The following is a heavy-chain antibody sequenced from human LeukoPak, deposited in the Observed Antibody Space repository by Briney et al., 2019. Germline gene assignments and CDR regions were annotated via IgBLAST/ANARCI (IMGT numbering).Heavy chain of an antibody. J-gene: IGHJ4*02. CDR2: INPHSGDT. Sequence: ASVKVSCKASGYTFTDYCMHWVRQAPRQGLGWMGWINPHSGDTNYAQKFQGRVTMTRDTSISTAYMELNSLRSDDTAVYYCARGGASGWSPFDCWGQGTLVTVSS. V-gene: IGHV1-2*02. D-gene: IGHD6-19*01. CDR3: ARGGASGWSPFDC. CDR1: GYTFTDYC.